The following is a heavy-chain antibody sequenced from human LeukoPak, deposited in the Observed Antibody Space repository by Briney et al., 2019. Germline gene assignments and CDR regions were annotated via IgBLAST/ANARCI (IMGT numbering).Heavy chain of an antibody. V-gene: IGHV3-21*04. CDR2: ISSSSSYI. Sequence: GGSLRLSCAASGFTFSSYSMNWVRQAPGKGLEWVSSISSSSSYIYYADSVKGRFTISRDNAKNSLYLQMNSLRAEDTAVYYGAQAAGPHDAFDIWGQGTMVTVSS. J-gene: IGHJ3*02. D-gene: IGHD6-13*01. CDR1: GFTFSSYS. CDR3: AQAAGPHDAFDI.